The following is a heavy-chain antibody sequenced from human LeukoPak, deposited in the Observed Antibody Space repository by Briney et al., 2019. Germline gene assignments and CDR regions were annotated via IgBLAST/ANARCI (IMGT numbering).Heavy chain of an antibody. D-gene: IGHD4-17*01. V-gene: IGHV4-59*08. CDR1: GGSIGTYS. CDR2: IYYSGTT. CDR3: ARRDDYGDYGWFDP. Sequence: SETLSLTCTVSGGSIGTYSWNWIRQPPGKGLEWIGYIYYSGTTNYNPSLKSRVTISVDTSKNQFSLKLSSVTAADTAVYYCARRDDYGDYGWFDPWGQGTLVTVSS. J-gene: IGHJ5*02.